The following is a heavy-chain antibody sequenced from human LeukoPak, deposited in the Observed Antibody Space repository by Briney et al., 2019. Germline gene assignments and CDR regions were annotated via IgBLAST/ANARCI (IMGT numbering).Heavy chain of an antibody. V-gene: IGHV3-23*01. CDR1: GFTFGNYA. J-gene: IGHJ4*02. Sequence: PGGSLRLSCAASGFTFGNYAMSWVRQAPGKGLEWVSAISGGGGGTFYADSVKGRLTISRDTSENTLFLQMNSLRAEDTAVYYCAKAQRSGSSYGNYFDNWGQGTLVTVSS. D-gene: IGHD5-18*01. CDR2: ISGGGGGT. CDR3: AKAQRSGSSYGNYFDN.